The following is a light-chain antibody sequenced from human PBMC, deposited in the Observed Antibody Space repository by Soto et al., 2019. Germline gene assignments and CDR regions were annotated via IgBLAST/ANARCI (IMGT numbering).Light chain of an antibody. J-gene: IGLJ3*02. CDR3: TSSAGKDTLM. CDR2: GVT. V-gene: IGLV2-14*01. Sequence: QSALTQPASVSGSPGQSITISCTGVSSDFASWYQHHAGKAPKLILFGVTNRPSGVSTRFSGSKSGNTASLTVSGLQPEDEAYYYCTSSAGKDTLMFGGGTKLTVL. CDR1: SSDFA.